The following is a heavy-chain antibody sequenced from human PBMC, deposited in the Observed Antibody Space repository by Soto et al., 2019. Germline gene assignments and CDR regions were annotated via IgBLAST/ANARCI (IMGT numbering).Heavy chain of an antibody. V-gene: IGHV4-34*01. D-gene: IGHD2-21*02. J-gene: IGHJ5*02. CDR1: GGSFIGYL. CDR3: APNATLLTP. CDR2: INSSRLT. Sequence: QVQLKQWGGGLFKPAETLSLNCTVSGGSFIGYLYNWIRQAPGRGPEWIAEINSSRLTKYNPPLQSRLYLAAHTCTKPFSLPLKSRPSTDTAVYYSAPNATLLTPWGQGSLPIVSS.